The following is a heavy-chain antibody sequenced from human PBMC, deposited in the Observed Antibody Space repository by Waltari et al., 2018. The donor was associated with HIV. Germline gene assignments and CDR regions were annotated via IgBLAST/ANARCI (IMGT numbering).Heavy chain of an antibody. Sequence: EVHLVESGGGLVKPGGSLSVSCTVSGFTVINAWMRWARQAPGKGLEWLGRIKSKNDGGTIDYAAPVRDRFTILRDDSKHTLYLEMSSLKIEDTGIYYCVTDAVAVPLDTAYWGQGTLVTVSS. J-gene: IGHJ4*02. CDR3: VTDAVAVPLDTAY. D-gene: IGHD2-21*01. CDR2: IKSKNDGGTI. CDR1: GFTVINAW. V-gene: IGHV3-15*01.